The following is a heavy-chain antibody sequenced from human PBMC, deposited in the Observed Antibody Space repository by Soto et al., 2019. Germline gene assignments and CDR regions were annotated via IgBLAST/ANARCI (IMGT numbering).Heavy chain of an antibody. J-gene: IGHJ5*02. CDR2: IDPSDSYT. Sequence: PGESLKISCEGSGYGFSNYWIGWVRQKSGKGLEWMGRIDPSDSYTNYSPSFQGHVTISADKSISTAYLQWSSLKASDTAMYYCARHASPFYGSGSYSPNWFDPWGQGTLVTVSS. D-gene: IGHD3-10*01. CDR3: ARHASPFYGSGSYSPNWFDP. V-gene: IGHV5-10-1*01. CDR1: GYGFSNYW.